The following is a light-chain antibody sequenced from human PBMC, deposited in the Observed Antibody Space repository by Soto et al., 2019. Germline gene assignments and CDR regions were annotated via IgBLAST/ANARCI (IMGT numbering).Light chain of an antibody. Sequence: ETLMTKSPANLSLSPGETATLSCRARQSISNNLAWYQQKLGQAPRLLIYGASTRATGIPARFSGSGSGTEFTLTISSLQSEDFAVYYCQQYHNWPPITFGQGTRPEI. J-gene: IGKJ5*01. V-gene: IGKV3D-15*01. CDR1: QSISNN. CDR3: QQYHNWPPIT. CDR2: GAS.